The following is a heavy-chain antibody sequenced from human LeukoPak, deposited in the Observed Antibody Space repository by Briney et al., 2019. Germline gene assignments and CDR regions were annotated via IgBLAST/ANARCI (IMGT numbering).Heavy chain of an antibody. D-gene: IGHD5-24*01. V-gene: IGHV4-31*03. CDR1: GGSISSGGYY. J-gene: IGHJ4*02. CDR3: ARDPLTTRDGCTNY. CDR2: IYYSGST. Sequence: SETLSLICTVSGGSISSGGYYWSWIRQHPGKGLGWIGYIYYSGSTYYNPSLKSRVTISVDTSKNQFSLKLSSVTAADTAVYYCARDPLTTRDGCTNYWGQGTLVTVSS.